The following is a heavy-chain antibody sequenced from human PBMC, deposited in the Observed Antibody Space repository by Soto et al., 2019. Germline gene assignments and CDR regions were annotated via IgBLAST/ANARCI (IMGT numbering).Heavy chain of an antibody. CDR1: GFTFSSYG. Sequence: GGSLRLSCAASGFTFSSYGMHWVRQAPGKGLEWVAVISYDGSNKYYADSVKGRFTISRDNSKNTLYLQMNSLRAEDTAVYYCAKDVDGYNEGDNWFDPWGQGTLVTVSS. CDR3: AKDVDGYNEGDNWFDP. D-gene: IGHD5-12*01. J-gene: IGHJ5*02. V-gene: IGHV3-30*18. CDR2: ISYDGSNK.